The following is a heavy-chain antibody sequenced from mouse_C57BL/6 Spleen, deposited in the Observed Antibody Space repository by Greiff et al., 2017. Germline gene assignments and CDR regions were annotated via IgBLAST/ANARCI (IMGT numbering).Heavy chain of an antibody. D-gene: IGHD2-4*01. J-gene: IGHJ3*01. V-gene: IGHV1-55*01. Sequence: VQLQQPGAELVKPGASVKMSCKASGYTFTSYWITWVKQRPGQGLEWIGDIYPGSGSTNHNEKFKSKATLTVDTSSSTAYMQLSSLTSEDSAVYYCARYYDYDGAWFAYWGQGTLVTVSA. CDR2: IYPGSGST. CDR1: GYTFTSYW. CDR3: ARYYDYDGAWFAY.